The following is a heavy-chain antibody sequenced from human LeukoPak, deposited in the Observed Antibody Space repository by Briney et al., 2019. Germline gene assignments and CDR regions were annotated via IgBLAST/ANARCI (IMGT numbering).Heavy chain of an antibody. V-gene: IGHV3-23*01. CDR3: AKEGRWAAAGTVDY. CDR1: GGSISSYY. CDR2: ISGSGGST. J-gene: IGHJ4*02. Sequence: ETLSLTRTVSGGSISSYYWSWVRQAPGKGLEWVSAISGSGGSTYYADSVKGRFTISRDNSKNTLYLQMNSLRAEDTAVYYCAKEGRWAAAGTVDYWGQGTLVTVSS. D-gene: IGHD6-13*01.